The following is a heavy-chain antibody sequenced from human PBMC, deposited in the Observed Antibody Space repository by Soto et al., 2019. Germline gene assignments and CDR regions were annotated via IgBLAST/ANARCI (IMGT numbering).Heavy chain of an antibody. V-gene: IGHV4-34*01. CDR1: GGSFSGYY. J-gene: IGHJ6*02. CDR3: ARDLVAMIKVYYYYYYGMDV. D-gene: IGHD5-12*01. Sequence: PSETLSLTCAVYGGSFSGYYWSWIRQPPGKGLEWIGEINHSGSTNYNPSLKSRVTISVDTSKNQFSLKLSSVTAADTAVYYCARDLVAMIKVYYYYYYGMDVWGQGTTVTVSS. CDR2: INHSGST.